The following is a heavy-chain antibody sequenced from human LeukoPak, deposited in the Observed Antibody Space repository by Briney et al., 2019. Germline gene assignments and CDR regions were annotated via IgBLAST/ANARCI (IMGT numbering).Heavy chain of an antibody. CDR1: GGSISSYY. D-gene: IGHD2-2*01. J-gene: IGHJ3*02. V-gene: IGHV4-59*01. Sequence: PSETLSLTCTVSGGSISSYYWSWIRQPPGKGLEWIGYIYYSGSTNYNPSLKSRVTISVDTSKNQFSLKLSSVTAADTAVHYCARDKREECSSTSCPDAFDIWGQGTMVTVSS. CDR2: IYYSGST. CDR3: ARDKREECSSTSCPDAFDI.